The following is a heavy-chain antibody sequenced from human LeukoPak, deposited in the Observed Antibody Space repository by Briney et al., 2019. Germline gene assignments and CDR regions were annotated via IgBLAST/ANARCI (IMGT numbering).Heavy chain of an antibody. CDR1: GFTFSTYG. V-gene: IGHV3-30*03. D-gene: IGHD1-1*01. J-gene: IGHJ6*02. CDR2: ISFDGNNE. CDR3: ARDSETETGWYYCGMDV. Sequence: GGSLRLSCAASGFTFSTYGMHWVRQAPGKGLEWVAVISFDGNNEYYADSVKGRFTISRDNSKNTVYLQMNSLRAEDTAVYYCARDSETETGWYYCGMDVWGQGTTVTVSS.